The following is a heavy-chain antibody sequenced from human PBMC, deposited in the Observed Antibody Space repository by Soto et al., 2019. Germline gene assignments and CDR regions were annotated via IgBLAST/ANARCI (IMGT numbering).Heavy chain of an antibody. J-gene: IGHJ6*02. CDR2: ITPFNGNT. D-gene: IGHD6-13*01. CDR1: GYTFTNYG. Sequence: GASVKVSCKASGYTFTNYGFSWVRQAPGQALEWMGWITPFNGNTNYAQKFQDRVTITRDRSMSTAYMELSSLRSEDTAMYYCASSGKQQLYPYGMDVWGQGTTVTVSS. V-gene: IGHV1-45*02. CDR3: ASSGKQQLYPYGMDV.